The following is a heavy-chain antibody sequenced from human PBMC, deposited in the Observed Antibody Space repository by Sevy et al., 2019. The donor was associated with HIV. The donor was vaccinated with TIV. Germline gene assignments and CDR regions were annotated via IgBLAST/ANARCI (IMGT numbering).Heavy chain of an antibody. V-gene: IGHV4-59*13. J-gene: IGHJ5*02. CDR1: GDSISSYY. CDR3: ARDSYSSSWRTENWFDP. D-gene: IGHD6-13*01. CDR2: IYYSGST. Sequence: TLSLTCTVSGDSISSYYWSWIRQPPGKGLEWIGYIYYSGSTNYNPSLKSRVTISIDTSKNHFSLTLTSVTAADTAVYYCARDSYSSSWRTENWFDPWGQGTLVTVSS.